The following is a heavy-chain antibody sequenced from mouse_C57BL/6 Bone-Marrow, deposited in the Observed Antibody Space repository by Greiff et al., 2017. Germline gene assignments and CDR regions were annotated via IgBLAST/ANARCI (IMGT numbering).Heavy chain of an antibody. V-gene: IGHV1-20*01. CDR2: INPYNGDT. Sequence: VQLKQSGPELVKPGDSVKISCKASGYSFTGYFMNWVMQSHGKSLEWIGRINPYNGDTFSNQKFKGKATLTVDKSASTAHMELRSLTSEDSAVYYCARFYYGSRNDYWGQGTTLTISS. CDR1: GYSFTGYF. CDR3: ARFYYGSRNDY. D-gene: IGHD1-1*01. J-gene: IGHJ2*01.